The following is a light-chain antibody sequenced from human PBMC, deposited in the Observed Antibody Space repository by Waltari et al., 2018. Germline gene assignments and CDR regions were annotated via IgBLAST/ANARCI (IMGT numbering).Light chain of an antibody. CDR3: QQYYSYPRYT. J-gene: IGKJ2*01. Sequence: AIRMTQSPSSLSASTGDRVTITCRASQGISSYLAWYQQKPGKAPKLLVYAASTLQSGVPSRFGGSGSGTDFTLTIICLQSEDFATYYCQQYYSYPRYTFGQGTKLEIK. CDR2: AAS. CDR1: QGISSY. V-gene: IGKV1-8*01.